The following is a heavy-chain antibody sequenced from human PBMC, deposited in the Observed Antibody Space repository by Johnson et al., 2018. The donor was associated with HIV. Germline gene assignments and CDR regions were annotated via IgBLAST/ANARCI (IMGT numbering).Heavy chain of an antibody. Sequence: VQLVESGGGVVQPGGSLRLSCAASGFTFSNYGMHWVRQAPGKGLEWVAFIRYDGSNKYYADSVKGRFTISRDNSKNTLFLQMNCLRPEDTAIYYCARDRVATEAFDIWGQGTMVTVSS. CDR2: IRYDGSNK. CDR1: GFTFSNYG. V-gene: IGHV3-30*02. CDR3: ARDRVATEAFDI. D-gene: IGHD5-12*01. J-gene: IGHJ3*02.